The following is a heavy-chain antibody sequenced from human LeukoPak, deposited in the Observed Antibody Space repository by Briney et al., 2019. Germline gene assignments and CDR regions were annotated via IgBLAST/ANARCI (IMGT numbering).Heavy chain of an antibody. V-gene: IGHV3-30*02. D-gene: IGHD3-22*01. CDR3: TKAKGQSWLFSHY. J-gene: IGHJ4*02. Sequence: GGSLGLSCAASGFTFNSYGMNWVRQAPGKGLEWVAFIQYDGSNKYYADSVKGRFTVSRDNSKSTVYPQMNDLRGEDTAVYYCTKAKGQSWLFSHYWGRGTLVTVSS. CDR2: IQYDGSNK. CDR1: GFTFNSYG.